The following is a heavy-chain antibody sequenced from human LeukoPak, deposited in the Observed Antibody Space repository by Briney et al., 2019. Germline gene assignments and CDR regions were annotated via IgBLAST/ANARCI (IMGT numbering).Heavy chain of an antibody. J-gene: IGHJ4*02. V-gene: IGHV4-39*01. D-gene: IGHD4-11*01. CDR2: IYYSGST. CDR3: ARPQRYSNYALDY. CDR1: GGSISGSSYY. Sequence: SETLSFTCTVSGGSISGSSYYWGWIRQPPGKGLEWIGSIYYSGSTYYKPSLKSRVTMSVDTSKNQFSLKLSSVTAADTAVYYYARPQRYSNYALDYWGQGTLVTVSS.